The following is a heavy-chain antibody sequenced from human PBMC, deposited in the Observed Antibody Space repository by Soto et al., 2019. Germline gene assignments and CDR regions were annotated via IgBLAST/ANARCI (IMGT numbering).Heavy chain of an antibody. V-gene: IGHV1-18*01. CDR2: ISAYNGNT. CDR3: ARRAIFGVVIIRGIFDY. J-gene: IGHJ4*02. CDR1: GYTFTSYG. Sequence: ASVKVSCKASGYTFTSYGISWVRQAPGQGLEWMGWISAYNGNTNYAQKLQGRVTMTTDTSTSTAYMELRSLRSDDTAVYYCARRAIFGVVIIRGIFDYWGQGTLVTVSS. D-gene: IGHD3-3*01.